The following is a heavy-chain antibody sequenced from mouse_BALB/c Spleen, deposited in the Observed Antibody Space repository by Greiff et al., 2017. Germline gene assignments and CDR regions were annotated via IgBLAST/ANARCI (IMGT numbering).Heavy chain of an antibody. CDR2: INPSSGYT. J-gene: IGHJ3*01. V-gene: IGHV1-4*02. D-gene: IGHD1-1*01. CDR1: GYTFTSYT. Sequence: QVQLKQSAAELARPGASVKMSCKASGYTFTSYTMHWVKQRPGQGLEWIGYINPSSGYTEYNQKFKDKTTLTADKSSSTAYMQLSSLTSEDSAVYYCARRGYYYGSSYGFAYWGQGTLVTVSA. CDR3: ARRGYYYGSSYGFAY.